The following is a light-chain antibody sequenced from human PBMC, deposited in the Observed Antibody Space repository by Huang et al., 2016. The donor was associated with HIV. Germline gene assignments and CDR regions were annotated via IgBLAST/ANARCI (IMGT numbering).Light chain of an antibody. J-gene: IGKJ2*01. V-gene: IGKV3-15*01. CDR2: GAS. CDR3: QQYSDWPYT. Sequence: EIVLTQSPATLSVSPGERATLSCRASQSVGSTLAWYQQKPGQSPRLLIYGASTGATGIPARFSGSGSGTDFTLTISSLHSEDFAVYYCQQYSDWPYTFGQGTKLEIK. CDR1: QSVGST.